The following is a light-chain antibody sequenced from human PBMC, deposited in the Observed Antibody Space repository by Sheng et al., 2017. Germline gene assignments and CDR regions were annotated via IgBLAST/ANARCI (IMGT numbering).Light chain of an antibody. CDR1: QSVSSN. J-gene: IGKJ4*01. CDR2: GAS. V-gene: IGKV3-15*01. CDR3: QQYNNWPPV. Sequence: EIVLTQSPGTLSLSPGERATLSCRASQSVSSNLAWYQQKRGQAPRLLIYGASTRATGIPARFSGSGSGTEFTLTISSLQSEDFAVYYCQQYNNWPPVFGGGTKVEIK.